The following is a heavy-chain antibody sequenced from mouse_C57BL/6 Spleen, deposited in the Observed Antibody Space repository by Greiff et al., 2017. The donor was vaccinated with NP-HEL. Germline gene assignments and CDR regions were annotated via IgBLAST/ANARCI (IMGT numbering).Heavy chain of an antibody. Sequence: VQLHQPGAELVKPGASVKLSCKASGYTFTSYWLHWVKQRPGHGLEWIGMIHPNSGSTNDNEQFKSKATLTVDKSSSTAYMQLSSLTSEDSAVYYCARGDYDWYFDVWGTGTTVTVSS. J-gene: IGHJ1*03. CDR3: ARGDYDWYFDV. CDR2: IHPNSGST. V-gene: IGHV1-64*01. CDR1: GYTFTSYW. D-gene: IGHD2-4*01.